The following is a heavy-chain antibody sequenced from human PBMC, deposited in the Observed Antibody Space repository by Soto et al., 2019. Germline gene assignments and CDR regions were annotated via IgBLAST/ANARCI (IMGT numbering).Heavy chain of an antibody. CDR3: AKDFHGRYGSGGSCYQYYFEY. CDR2: ISGSGGST. D-gene: IGHD2-15*01. V-gene: IGHV3-23*01. J-gene: IGHJ4*02. Sequence: GGSLRLSCAASGFTFSSYAMSWVRQAPGKGLEWVSAISGSGGSTYYADSVKGRFTISRDNSKNTLYLQMNSLRAEDTAVYYCAKDFHGRYGSGGSCYQYYFEYWGQGTLVTVSS. CDR1: GFTFSSYA.